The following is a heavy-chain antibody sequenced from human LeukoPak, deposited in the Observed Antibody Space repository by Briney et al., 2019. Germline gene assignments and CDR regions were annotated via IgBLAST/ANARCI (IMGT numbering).Heavy chain of an antibody. V-gene: IGHV4-4*07. CDR3: ARGYCSSTSCYFYFDY. D-gene: IGHD2-2*01. J-gene: IGHJ4*02. CDR2: IYTSGST. Sequence: SETLSLTCTVSGGSISSYYWSWIRQPAGEGLEWIGRIYTSGSTNYDPSLKSRVTMSVDTSKNQFSLKLSSVTAADTAVYYCARGYCSSTSCYFYFDYWGQGTLVTVSS. CDR1: GGSISSYY.